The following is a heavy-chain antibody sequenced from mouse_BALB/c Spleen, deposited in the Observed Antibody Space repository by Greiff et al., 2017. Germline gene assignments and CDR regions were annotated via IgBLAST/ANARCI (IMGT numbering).Heavy chain of an antibody. J-gene: IGHJ4*01. D-gene: IGHD1-3*01. CDR1: GYTFTDYA. CDR2: ISTYYGDA. CDR3: AKWGLTVTGNYYAMDY. V-gene: IGHV1S137*01. Sequence: QVQLQQSGAELVRPGVSVKISCKGSGYTFTDYAMHWVKQSHAKSLEWIGVISTYYGDASYNQKFKGKATMTVDKSSSTAYMELARLTSEDSAIYYCAKWGLTVTGNYYAMDYWGQGTSVTVSS.